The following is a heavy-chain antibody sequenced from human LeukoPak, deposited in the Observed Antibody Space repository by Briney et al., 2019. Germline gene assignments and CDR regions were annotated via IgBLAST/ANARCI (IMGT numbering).Heavy chain of an antibody. D-gene: IGHD3-16*01. J-gene: IGHJ4*02. CDR3: ARDLNWGFDY. CDR1: GFTFSSYS. V-gene: IGHV3-48*02. Sequence: GGSLRLSCAASGFTFSSYSMNWVRQAPGKGLEWVSYITRSSSVTTYVDSVKGRFTISRDNTKNSLYLQMNSLRDEDTSVYYCARDLNWGFDYWGQGTAVTHSS. CDR2: ITRSSSVT.